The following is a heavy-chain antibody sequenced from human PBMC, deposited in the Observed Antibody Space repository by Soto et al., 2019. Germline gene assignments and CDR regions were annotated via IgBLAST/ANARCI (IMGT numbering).Heavy chain of an antibody. V-gene: IGHV3-23*01. CDR2: ISGSGGST. Sequence: EVQLLESGGGLVQPGGSLRLSCAASGFTFSSYAMSWVRQAPGKGLEWVSAISGSGGSTYYADSVKGRFTISRDNSKNTLYLQMNSLIAEDTAVDYCAKNAVWFGEFFDYWGQGTLVTVSS. CDR3: AKNAVWFGEFFDY. CDR1: GFTFSSYA. J-gene: IGHJ4*02. D-gene: IGHD3-10*01.